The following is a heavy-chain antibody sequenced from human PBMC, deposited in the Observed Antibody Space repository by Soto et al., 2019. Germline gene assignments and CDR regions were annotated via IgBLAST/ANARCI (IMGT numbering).Heavy chain of an antibody. D-gene: IGHD6-19*01. CDR2: ISYDGSNK. CDR3: AREPPYSSGPPDPDNY. Sequence: QVQLVESGGGVVQPGRSLRLSCAASGFTFSSYAMHWVRQAPGKGLEWVAVISYDGSNKYYADSVKGRFTISRDNSKNTLYLQMNSLRAEDTAVYYCAREPPYSSGPPDPDNYWGQGTLVTVSS. CDR1: GFTFSSYA. V-gene: IGHV3-30-3*01. J-gene: IGHJ4*02.